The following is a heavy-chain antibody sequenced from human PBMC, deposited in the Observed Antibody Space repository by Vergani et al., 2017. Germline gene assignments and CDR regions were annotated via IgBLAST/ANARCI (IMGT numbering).Heavy chain of an antibody. CDR1: GGSISSYY. Sequence: QVQLQESGPGLVKPSETLSLTCTVSGGSISSYYWSWIRQPPGRGLEWIGYIYYSGSTNYNPSLKSRVTITVDTSKNQFSLKLSSVTAADTAVYYWARLAGGRYYYYGMDVWGQGTTVTVSS. CDR3: ARLAGGRYYYYGMDV. CDR2: IYYSGST. V-gene: IGHV4-59*01. D-gene: IGHD3-16*01. J-gene: IGHJ6*02.